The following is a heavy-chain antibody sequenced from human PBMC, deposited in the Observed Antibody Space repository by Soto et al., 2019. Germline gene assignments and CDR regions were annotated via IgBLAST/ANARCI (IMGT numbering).Heavy chain of an antibody. J-gene: IGHJ5*02. D-gene: IGHD6-13*01. CDR2: IKQDGSEK. CDR3: ARTWASSSFNWFDP. Sequence: PGGSLRLSCAASGFTFSSYWMSWVRQAPGKGLEWVANIKQDGSEKYYVDSVKGRFTISRDNAKNSLYLQMNSLRAEDTAVYYCARTWASSSFNWFDPWGQGTLVTVSS. CDR1: GFTFSSYW. V-gene: IGHV3-7*03.